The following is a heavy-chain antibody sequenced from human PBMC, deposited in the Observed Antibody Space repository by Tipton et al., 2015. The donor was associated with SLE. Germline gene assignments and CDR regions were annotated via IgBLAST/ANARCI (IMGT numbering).Heavy chain of an antibody. Sequence: TLSLTCTVSGGSISNYFWSWIRQPPGRLLQYIGYISYSGSTNYNPSLRSRVTISVDTSKNQFSLKVNSVTAADTAVYYCARGRWYSASGNYYNVYFDYWGQGTLVTVP. V-gene: IGHV4-59*01. CDR1: GGSISNYF. CDR2: ISYSGST. CDR3: ARGRWYSASGNYYNVYFDY. D-gene: IGHD3-10*01. J-gene: IGHJ4*02.